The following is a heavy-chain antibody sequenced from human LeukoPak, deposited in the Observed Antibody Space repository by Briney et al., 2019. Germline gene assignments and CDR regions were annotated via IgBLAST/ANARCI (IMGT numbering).Heavy chain of an antibody. CDR3: ARARPRHPIVVVVAASNFDY. J-gene: IGHJ4*02. CDR2: IYYSGST. CDR1: GGSISSSSYY. Sequence: SETLSLTCTVSGGSISSSSYYWGWIRQPPGKGLEWIGSIYYSGSTYYNPSLKSRVTISVDTSKNQFSLKLSSVTAADTAVYYCARARPRHPIVVVVAASNFDYWGQGTLVTVSS. V-gene: IGHV4-39*07. D-gene: IGHD2-15*01.